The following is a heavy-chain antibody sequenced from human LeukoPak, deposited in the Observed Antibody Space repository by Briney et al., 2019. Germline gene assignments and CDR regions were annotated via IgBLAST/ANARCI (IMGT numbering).Heavy chain of an antibody. CDR1: GFTVSSNY. Sequence: PGGSLRLSCAASGFTVSSNYMSWVRQAPGKGLEWVSVIYSGGSTYYADSVKGRFTISRDNSKNTLYLQMNSLRAEDTAVYYCARPSTGLLWFGELSGGASDIWGQGTMVTVSS. CDR3: ARPSTGLLWFGELSGGASDI. V-gene: IGHV3-53*01. D-gene: IGHD3-10*01. CDR2: IYSGGST. J-gene: IGHJ3*02.